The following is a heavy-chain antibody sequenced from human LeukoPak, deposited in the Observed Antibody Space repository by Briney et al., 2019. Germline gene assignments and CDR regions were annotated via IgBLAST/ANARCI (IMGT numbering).Heavy chain of an antibody. J-gene: IGHJ4*02. CDR1: GFTFNSFG. CDR2: ISYDGSNK. Sequence: TGRSLRLSCAASGFTFNSFGMHWVRQAPGKGLEWLAVISYDGSNKYSADSVKGRFTISRDNSKNTLYLQMNSLRPEDTAVYYCATDHGFHYGAYFDYWGQGTLVTVSS. CDR3: ATDHGFHYGAYFDY. D-gene: IGHD4-17*01. V-gene: IGHV3-30*03.